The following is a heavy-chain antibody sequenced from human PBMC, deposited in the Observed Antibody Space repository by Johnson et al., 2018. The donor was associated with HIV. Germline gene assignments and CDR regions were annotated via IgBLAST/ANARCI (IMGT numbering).Heavy chain of an antibody. CDR3: AKDKNYGRDGDAFDI. D-gene: IGHD3-10*02. V-gene: IGHV3-30-3*01. CDR2: ISYDGSNK. J-gene: IGHJ3*02. Sequence: QVQLVESGGGVVQPGRSLRLSCAASGFTFSNYAMHWVRQAPGKGLEWVALISYDGSNKYHADSVKGRFTISRDNSKNTLYLQMNSLRAEDTAVYYCAKDKNYGRDGDAFDIWGQGTMVTVSS. CDR1: GFTFSNYA.